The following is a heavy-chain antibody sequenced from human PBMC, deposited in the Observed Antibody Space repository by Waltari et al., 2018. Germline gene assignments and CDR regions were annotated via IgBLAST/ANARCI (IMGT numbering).Heavy chain of an antibody. CDR2: INHSGST. CDR3: ARTVINSTWSWYYYYYYMDV. CDR1: GGSFSGYS. Sequence: QVQLQQWGAGLLKPSETLSLTCAVYGGSFSGYSWSWIRQPPGKGLEWIGEINHSGSTNYNPSLKSRVTISVDTSKNQFSLKLSSVTAADTAVYYCARTVINSTWSWYYYYYYMDVWGKGTTVTVSS. V-gene: IGHV4-34*01. D-gene: IGHD3-22*01. J-gene: IGHJ6*03.